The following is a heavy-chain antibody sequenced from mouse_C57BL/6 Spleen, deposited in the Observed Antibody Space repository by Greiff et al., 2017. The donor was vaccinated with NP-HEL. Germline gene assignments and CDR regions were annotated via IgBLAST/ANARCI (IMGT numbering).Heavy chain of an antibody. CDR3: ARGYDGGYFDV. Sequence: EVQVVESGGGLVQPGGSLKLSCAASGFTFSDYYMYWVRQTPEKRLEWVAYISNGGGSTYYPDTVKGRFTISRDNAKNTLYLQMSRLKSEDTAMYYCARGYDGGYFDVWGTGTTVTVSS. CDR2: ISNGGGST. V-gene: IGHV5-12*01. CDR1: GFTFSDYY. D-gene: IGHD2-3*01. J-gene: IGHJ1*03.